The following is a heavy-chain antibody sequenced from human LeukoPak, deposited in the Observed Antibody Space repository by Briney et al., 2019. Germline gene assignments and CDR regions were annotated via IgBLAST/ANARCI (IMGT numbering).Heavy chain of an antibody. CDR2: IKSKTVGGTT. Sequence: GGPRSLPCAPLGFTSSTARLSWSPQAPGKGPQWVGRIKSKTVGGTTDYAAPVKGRFTISRDDSKNTLYLQMNSLKTEDTAVYYCTTVPVPSGGWGQGTLVTVSS. D-gene: IGHD3-10*01. V-gene: IGHV3-15*01. J-gene: IGHJ4*02. CDR1: GFTSSTAR. CDR3: TTVPVPSGG.